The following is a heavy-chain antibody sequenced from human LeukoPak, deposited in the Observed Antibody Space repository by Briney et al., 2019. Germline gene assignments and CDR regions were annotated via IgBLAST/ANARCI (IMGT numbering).Heavy chain of an antibody. D-gene: IGHD1-26*01. CDR1: GFTFSDYY. J-gene: IGHJ6*03. CDR3: AVRSGSYRQGNYYYYMDV. V-gene: IGHV3-11*04. CDR2: ISSSGSTI. Sequence: GGSLRLSCAASGFTFSDYYMSWIRQAPGKGLEWVSYISSSGSTIYYADSVKGRFTISRDNAKNSLYLQMNSLRAEDTAVYYCAVRSGSYRQGNYYYYMDVWGKGTTVTVSS.